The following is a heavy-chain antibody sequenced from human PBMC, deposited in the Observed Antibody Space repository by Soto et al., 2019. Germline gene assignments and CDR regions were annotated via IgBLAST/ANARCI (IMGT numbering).Heavy chain of an antibody. Sequence: SETLSLTCTVSGGSISSGGYYWSWIRQHPGKGLEWIGYIYYSGSTYYNPSLKSRVTISVDTSKNQFSLKLSSVTAADTAVYYCARGRYSSSSVYSRSDWFDPWGQGTLVTVSS. V-gene: IGHV4-31*03. D-gene: IGHD6-6*01. J-gene: IGHJ5*02. CDR1: GGSISSGGYY. CDR2: IYYSGST. CDR3: ARGRYSSSSVYSRSDWFDP.